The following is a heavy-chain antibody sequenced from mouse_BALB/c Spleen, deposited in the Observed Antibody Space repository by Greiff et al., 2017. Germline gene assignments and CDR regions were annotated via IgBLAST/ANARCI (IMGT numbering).Heavy chain of an antibody. V-gene: IGHV5-9-4*01. CDR3: AREGRAMDY. CDR2: ISSGGSYT. J-gene: IGHJ4*01. Sequence: EVMLVESGGGLVKPGGSLKLSCAASGFTFSSYAMSWVRQSPEKRLEWVAEISSGGSYTYYPDTVTGRFTISRDNAKNTLYLEMSSLRSEDTAMYYCAREGRAMDYWGQGTSVTVSS. CDR1: GFTFSSYA.